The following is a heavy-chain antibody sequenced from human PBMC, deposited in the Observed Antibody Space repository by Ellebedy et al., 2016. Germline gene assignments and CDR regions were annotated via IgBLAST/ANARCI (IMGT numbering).Heavy chain of an antibody. V-gene: IGHV4-39*01. CDR3: ARKCHSPREYFDS. J-gene: IGHJ4*02. CDR2: IRYSGST. D-gene: IGHD2/OR15-2a*01. Sequence: SETLSLTCTVSGASISSSGSDWAWIRQPPGTGLEWIGGIRYSGSTFYSPSLRSRVTISADTSNNQFSLRLRSVTAADTAAYLCARKCHSPREYFDSWGQGTLVTVSS. CDR1: GASISSSGSD.